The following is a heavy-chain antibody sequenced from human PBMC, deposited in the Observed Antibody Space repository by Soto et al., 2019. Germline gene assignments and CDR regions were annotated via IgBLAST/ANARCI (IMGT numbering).Heavy chain of an antibody. CDR3: ARGVRGLNWFDP. Sequence: QVQVVQSGAEVKKPGASVKVSCKASGYTFTSYAMHWVRQAPGQRLEWMGWINAGNGNTKYSQKFQGRVTITRDTSASTAYMELSSLRSEDTAVYYCARGVRGLNWFDPWGQGTLVTVSS. CDR1: GYTFTSYA. CDR2: INAGNGNT. V-gene: IGHV1-3*01. J-gene: IGHJ5*02. D-gene: IGHD3-10*01.